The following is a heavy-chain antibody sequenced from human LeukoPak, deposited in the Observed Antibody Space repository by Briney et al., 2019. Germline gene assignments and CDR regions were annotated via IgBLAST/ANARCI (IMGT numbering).Heavy chain of an antibody. Sequence: GGSLRLSCAASGFTFSSYAMSWVRQAPGKGLEWVSVIYSGGSTYYADSVKGRFTISRDNSKNTLYLQMNSLRAEDTAVYYCASCKYDFWSGYFDYWGQGTLVTVSS. CDR2: IYSGGST. CDR1: GFTFSSYA. D-gene: IGHD3-3*01. J-gene: IGHJ4*02. V-gene: IGHV3-66*01. CDR3: ASCKYDFWSGYFDY.